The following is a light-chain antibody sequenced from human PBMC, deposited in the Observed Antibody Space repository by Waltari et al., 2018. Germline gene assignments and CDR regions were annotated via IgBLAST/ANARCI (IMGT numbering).Light chain of an antibody. CDR2: KAS. CDR3: QQYNSYSLLT. J-gene: IGKJ4*01. CDR1: QSISNW. V-gene: IGKV1-5*03. Sequence: DIQMTQSPYTLSASVGDRVIITCLASQSISNWLAWYQQKPGKAPKLLIYKASSLESGVPSRFSGSGSGTVFTLTISSLQPDDFATYYCQQYNSYSLLTFGGGTKVEIK.